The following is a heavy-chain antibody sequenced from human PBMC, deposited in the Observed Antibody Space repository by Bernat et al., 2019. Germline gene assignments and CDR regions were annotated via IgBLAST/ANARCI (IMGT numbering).Heavy chain of an antibody. V-gene: IGHV2-70*15. J-gene: IGHJ4*02. CDR1: GFSLSTSGMC. D-gene: IGHD6-13*01. Sequence: QVTLRESGPALVKPTQTLTLTCTFSGFSLSTSGMCVSWIRQPPGKALEWLARIDWDDDKYYSTFLKTRLTISKETSKNQVVLTMTNMDPVDTDTYYCARQEAAGTSKFDYWGQGTLVTVTS. CDR3: ARQEAAGTSKFDY. CDR2: IDWDDDK.